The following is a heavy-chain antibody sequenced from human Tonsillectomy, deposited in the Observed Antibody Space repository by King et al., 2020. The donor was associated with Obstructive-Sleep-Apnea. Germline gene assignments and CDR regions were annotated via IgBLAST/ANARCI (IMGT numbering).Heavy chain of an antibody. D-gene: IGHD2-21*02. CDR2: ISYDGSNK. CDR3: AKERGEYCGGDCFLYFDL. V-gene: IGHV3-30*18. CDR1: GFTFSSYG. J-gene: IGHJ2*01. Sequence: VQLVESGGGVVQPGRSLRLSCAASGFTFSSYGMHWVRQAPGKGLEWVAVISYDGSNKYYADSVKGRFTISRDNSKNTLYLQMNSLRAEDTAVYYCAKERGEYCGGDCFLYFDLWGRGTLVTVSS.